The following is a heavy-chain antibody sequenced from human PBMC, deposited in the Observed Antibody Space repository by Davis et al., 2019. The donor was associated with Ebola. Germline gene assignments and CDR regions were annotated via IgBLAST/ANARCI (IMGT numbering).Heavy chain of an antibody. CDR1: GFTFSSYW. V-gene: IGHV3-74*01. Sequence: GESLKISCAASGFTFSSYWMHWVRQAPGKGLVWVSRINSDGSSTSYADSVKGRFTISRDNAKNSLYLQMNSLRAEDTAVHYCARDGGGGVIEQYDYWGQGTLVTVSS. CDR2: INSDGSST. CDR3: ARDGGGGVIEQYDY. D-gene: IGHD3-16*02. J-gene: IGHJ4*02.